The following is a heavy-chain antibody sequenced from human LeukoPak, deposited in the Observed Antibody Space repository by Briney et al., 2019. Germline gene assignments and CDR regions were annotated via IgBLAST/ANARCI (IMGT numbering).Heavy chain of an antibody. J-gene: IGHJ4*02. CDR1: GGSISSSSYY. V-gene: IGHV4-39*07. Sequence: PSETLSLTCTVSGGSISSSSYYWGWIRQPPGKGLEWIGSIYYSGSTYYNPSLKSRVTISVDTSKNQFSLKLSSVTAADTAVYYCARDEGYSYGYWGLGTLVTVSS. CDR2: IYYSGST. D-gene: IGHD5-18*01. CDR3: ARDEGYSYGY.